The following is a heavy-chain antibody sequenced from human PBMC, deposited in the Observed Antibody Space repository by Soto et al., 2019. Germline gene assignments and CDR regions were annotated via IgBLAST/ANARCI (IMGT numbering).Heavy chain of an antibody. Sequence: QVQLVESGGGVVQPGRSLRLSCAASGFTFSNYGMHWVRQAPGKGLELVAVISYDGSNKYYADSVKGRFSISRDNSKNTLYLQMNSLRAEATAVYYCAKGDWFDPWGQGTLVTVSS. CDR2: ISYDGSNK. CDR1: GFTFSNYG. J-gene: IGHJ5*02. CDR3: AKGDWFDP. V-gene: IGHV3-30*18.